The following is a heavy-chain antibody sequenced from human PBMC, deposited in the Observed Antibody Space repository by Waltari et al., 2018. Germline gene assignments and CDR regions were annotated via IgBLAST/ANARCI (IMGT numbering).Heavy chain of an antibody. CDR2: ISTDGSIT. CDR1: GFTFSNYW. Sequence: EVQLVESGGGLVQPGGSLRSSCAASGFTFSNYWMHWVRQAPGKGLVSVSQISTDGSITNYADSMKGRFTISRDNAENTLSLQMHSLRAEDTAVYYCVKYSSSFLGDCWGQGTLVTVSS. CDR3: VKYSSSFLGDC. V-gene: IGHV3-74*01. J-gene: IGHJ4*02. D-gene: IGHD6-19*01.